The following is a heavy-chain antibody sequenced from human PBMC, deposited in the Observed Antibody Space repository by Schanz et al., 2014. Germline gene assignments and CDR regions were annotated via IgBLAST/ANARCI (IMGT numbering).Heavy chain of an antibody. CDR3: ARFRESANFGDEETGSLNYFDS. V-gene: IGHV4-4*02. CDR2: INNSGST. D-gene: IGHD4-17*01. J-gene: IGHJ4*02. Sequence: QVQLQESGPGLVKPSGTLSLTCAVSGGFISSINWWSWVRQSPGTGLEWIGEINNSGSTNYNPSLKSRVTRSVDMYKSQFSQKLRSVTAADTAVYFCARFRESANFGDEETGSLNYFDSWGQGAL. CDR1: GGFISSINW.